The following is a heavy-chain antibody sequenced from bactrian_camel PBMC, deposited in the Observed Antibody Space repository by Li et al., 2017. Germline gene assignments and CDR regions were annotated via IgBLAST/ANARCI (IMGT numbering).Heavy chain of an antibody. CDR2: IWSGGQNT. J-gene: IGHJ4*01. CDR1: EYTYSTRY. V-gene: IGHV3S40*01. Sequence: VQLVESGGGSVETGGSLRLSCAASEYTYSTRYMAWFRQAPGKEREGVATIWSGGQNTYYADSVKGRFTISQDDANNTVYLQMNSLKPEDTAMYYCAADPLAQAGLGACFNERNFWGQGTQVTVS. CDR3: AADPLAQAGLGACFNERNF. D-gene: IGHD1*01.